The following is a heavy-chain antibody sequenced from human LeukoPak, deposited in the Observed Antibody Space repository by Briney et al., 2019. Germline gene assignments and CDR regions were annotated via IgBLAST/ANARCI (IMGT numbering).Heavy chain of an antibody. CDR1: GGSISSSSYY. J-gene: IGHJ4*02. D-gene: IGHD5-24*01. V-gene: IGHV4-39*07. CDR3: ARQREGWTDCDY. CDR2: IYYSGST. Sequence: SQTLSLTCTVSGGSISSSSYYWGWIRQPPGKGLEWIGRIYYSGSTYYNRSVKSRLTISVGTSKNQFSLKLNSVTASGTAVYYCARQREGWTDCDYWRQGTLVTLSS.